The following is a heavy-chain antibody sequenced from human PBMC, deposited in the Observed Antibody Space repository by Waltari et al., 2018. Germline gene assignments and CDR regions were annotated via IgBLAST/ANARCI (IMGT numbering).Heavy chain of an antibody. D-gene: IGHD3-3*01. CDR3: ARVDGITIFGGPFYYFDY. J-gene: IGHJ4*02. CDR2: IYQCGST. V-gene: IGHV4-4*02. Sequence: QVQLQESGPGLVKPSGTLSLTCAVSGGSISSSNWWSWVRQPPGKGLEWIGEIYQCGSTSYNQSLKRRVTISVDKSKNQFSLKLSSVTAADTAVYYCARVDGITIFGGPFYYFDYWGQGTLVTVSS. CDR1: GGSISSSNW.